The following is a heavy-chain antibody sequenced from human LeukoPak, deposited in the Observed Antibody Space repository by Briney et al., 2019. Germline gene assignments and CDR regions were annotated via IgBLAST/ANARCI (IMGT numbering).Heavy chain of an antibody. Sequence: ASXKVSCKASGYTFTSYYMHWVRQAPGQGLEWMGIINPSGGSTSYAQKFQGRVTMTRDTSTSTVYMELSSLRSEDTAVYYCASLGTRGGWFLDYWGQGTLVTVSS. CDR3: ASLGTRGGWFLDY. CDR2: INPSGGST. CDR1: GYTFTSYY. D-gene: IGHD6-19*01. V-gene: IGHV1-46*01. J-gene: IGHJ4*02.